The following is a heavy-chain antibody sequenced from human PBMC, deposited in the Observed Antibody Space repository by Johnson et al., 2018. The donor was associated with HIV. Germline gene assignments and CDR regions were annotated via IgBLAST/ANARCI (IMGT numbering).Heavy chain of an antibody. D-gene: IGHD2/OR15-2a*01. J-gene: IGHJ3*02. CDR2: ISYDGSNK. Sequence: QVQLVESGGGVVQPGRSLRLSCAASGFTFSSYAMHWVRQAPGKGLEWVAVISYDGSNKYYADSVKGRFTISRDNSKNTLYLQMTSLRAEDTAVYYCARGNRVDAFDMWGQGTMVTVSS. CDR1: GFTFSSYA. CDR3: ARGNRVDAFDM. V-gene: IGHV3-30-3*01.